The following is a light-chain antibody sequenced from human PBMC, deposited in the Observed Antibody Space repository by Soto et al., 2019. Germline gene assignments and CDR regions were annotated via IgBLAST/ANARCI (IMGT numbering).Light chain of an antibody. J-gene: IGLJ1*01. V-gene: IGLV1-44*01. Sequence: QSVLAQPASVSGSPGQSITISCSGSSSNIGSNYVNWYQHLPGTAPKLLIYSDDQRPSGVPDRFSGSKSGTSASLAISGLQSEDEGDYFCAAWNDNPNGPGYVFGNGTKVTVL. CDR1: SSNIGSNY. CDR2: SDD. CDR3: AAWNDNPNGPGYV.